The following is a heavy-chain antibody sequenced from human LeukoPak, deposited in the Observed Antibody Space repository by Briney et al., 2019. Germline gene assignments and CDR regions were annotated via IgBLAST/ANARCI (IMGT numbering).Heavy chain of an antibody. CDR1: GGSISSYY. D-gene: IGHD3-22*01. V-gene: IGHV4-4*09. Sequence: KPSETLSLTCTVSGGSISSYYWSWIRQPPGKGLEWIGYIYTSGSTNYNPSLKSRVTISVDPSKNQFSLKLSSVTAADTAVYYCARNTYYYDSSGYRVAWFDPWGQGTLVTISS. J-gene: IGHJ5*02. CDR2: IYTSGST. CDR3: ARNTYYYDSSGYRVAWFDP.